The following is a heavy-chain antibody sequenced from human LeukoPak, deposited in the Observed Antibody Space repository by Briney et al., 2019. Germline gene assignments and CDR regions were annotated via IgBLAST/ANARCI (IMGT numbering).Heavy chain of an antibody. Sequence: ASVKVSCKASGYTFTSYAMHWVRQAPGQRLEWMGWINAGNGNTKYSQKFQGRVTITRDTSASTAYMELSSLRSEDTAVYYCARGGRGYCSSTNCYGNWFDPWGQGTLVTVSS. J-gene: IGHJ5*02. V-gene: IGHV1-3*01. D-gene: IGHD2-2*01. CDR1: GYTFTSYA. CDR2: INAGNGNT. CDR3: ARGGRGYCSSTNCYGNWFDP.